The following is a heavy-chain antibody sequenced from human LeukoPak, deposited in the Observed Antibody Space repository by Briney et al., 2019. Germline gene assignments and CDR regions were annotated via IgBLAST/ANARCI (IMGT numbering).Heavy chain of an antibody. CDR3: ARGGFVDSCYSSGCYYYGMDV. CDR1: GFTFSSYS. Sequence: GGSLRLSCAASGFTFSSYSMNWVRQAPGKGLEWVSYISSSSSTIYYADSVKGRFTISRDNSKNTLYLQMNSLRAEDTAVYYCARGGFVDSCYSSGCYYYGMDVWGQGTTVTVSS. V-gene: IGHV3-48*01. D-gene: IGHD2-15*01. J-gene: IGHJ6*02. CDR2: ISSSSSTI.